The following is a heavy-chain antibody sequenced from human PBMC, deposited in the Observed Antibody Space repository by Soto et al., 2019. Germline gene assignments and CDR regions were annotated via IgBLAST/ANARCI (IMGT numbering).Heavy chain of an antibody. J-gene: IGHJ4*02. Sequence: QVQLVQSGAEVKKPGASVKVSCKASGYTFTSYGISWVRQAPGQGLEWMVWISAYNGNTNYAKKLQGRVTMTTDTSTSTAYMDLRSLRSDDTAVYYCASSLLVGYGLEGESAWGQGTLVPVSS. CDR2: ISAYNGNT. V-gene: IGHV1-18*01. CDR3: ASSLLVGYGLEGESA. CDR1: GYTFTSYG. D-gene: IGHD5-18*01.